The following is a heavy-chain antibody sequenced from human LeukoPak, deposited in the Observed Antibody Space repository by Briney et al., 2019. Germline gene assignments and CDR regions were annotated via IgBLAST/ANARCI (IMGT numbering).Heavy chain of an antibody. CDR1: GFTFSSYG. V-gene: IGHV3-30*18. CDR3: AKDLGSGWYGEAFDI. CDR2: ISYDGSNK. Sequence: GGPLRLSCAASGFTFSSYGMHWVRQAPGKGLEWVAVISYDGSNKYYADSVKGRFTISRDNSKNTLYLQMNSLRAEDTAVYYCAKDLGSGWYGEAFDIWGQGTMVTVSS. D-gene: IGHD6-19*01. J-gene: IGHJ3*02.